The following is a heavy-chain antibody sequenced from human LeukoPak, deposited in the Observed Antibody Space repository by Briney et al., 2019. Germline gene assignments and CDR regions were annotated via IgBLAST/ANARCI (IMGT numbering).Heavy chain of an antibody. CDR2: IYHSGST. CDR1: GGSVRSTNYY. J-gene: IGHJ6*02. V-gene: IGHV4-31*03. CDR3: AKDRGSGGMDV. D-gene: IGHD3-10*01. Sequence: SETLSLTCTVSGGSVRSTNYYWSWIRQDPAKGLEWIGYIYHSGSTYYNPSLKSRVTMSLDTSKNQFSLKLRSVTAADTAVYYCAKDRGSGGMDVWGQGTTVTVSS.